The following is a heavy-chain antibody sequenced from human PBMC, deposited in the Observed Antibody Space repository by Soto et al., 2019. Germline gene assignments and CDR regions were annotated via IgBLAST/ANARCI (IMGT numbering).Heavy chain of an antibody. V-gene: IGHV1-69*12. J-gene: IGHJ5*02. CDR2: IIPIFGTA. D-gene: IGHD3-22*01. CDR1: GGTFSSYA. Sequence: QVQLVQSGAEVKKPGSSVKVSCKASGGTFSSYAISWVRQAPGQGLEWMGGIIPIFGTANYAQKFQGRVTITADESTSTAYMERISLRSEDTAVYYCARPTRYYYDSSGQSAWFDPWGQGTLVTVSA. CDR3: ARPTRYYYDSSGQSAWFDP.